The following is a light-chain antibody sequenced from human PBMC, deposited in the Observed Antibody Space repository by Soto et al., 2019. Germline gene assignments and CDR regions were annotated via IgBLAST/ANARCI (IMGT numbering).Light chain of an antibody. Sequence: QSALTQPASVSGSPGQSITISCTGTSSDVGAYNYVSWYQQHPGKVPKLMIYDVSNRPSGVSNRFSGSKSGNTASLTISGLQAEDEADYYCSSYTSSSTVVFGGGTKFTVL. CDR3: SSYTSSSTVV. CDR2: DVS. CDR1: SSDVGAYNY. V-gene: IGLV2-14*01. J-gene: IGLJ2*01.